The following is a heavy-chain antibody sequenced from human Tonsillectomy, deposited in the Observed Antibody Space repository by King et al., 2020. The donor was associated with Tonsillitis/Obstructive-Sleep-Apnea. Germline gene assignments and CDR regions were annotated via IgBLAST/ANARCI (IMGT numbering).Heavy chain of an antibody. J-gene: IGHJ4*02. CDR2: IKQDGSEK. CDR3: ARSVTAASGNYFGFDN. D-gene: IGHD1-26*01. V-gene: IGHV3-7*04. Sequence: VQLVESGGGLVQPGGSLRLSCAASGFIFSSYWMSWVRQAPGKGLEWVANIKQDGSEKYYVESVKGRFTISRDNAKNSLYLQMNSLRAEDTAVYYFARSVTAASGNYFGFDNWGQGTLVAVSS. CDR1: GFIFSSYW.